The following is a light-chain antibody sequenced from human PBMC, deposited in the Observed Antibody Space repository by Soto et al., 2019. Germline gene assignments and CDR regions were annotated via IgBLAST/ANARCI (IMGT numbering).Light chain of an antibody. J-gene: IGKJ1*01. CDR3: QKYNSAPRT. CDR2: AAS. V-gene: IGKV1-27*01. Sequence: DIQMTQSPCSLSASVADRVTITCRASQGISNYLAWYQQKPGKVPKLLIYAASTLQSGVPSRFSGSGSGTDFTLTISSLQPEDVATYYCQKYNSAPRTLGQGTKVEIK. CDR1: QGISNY.